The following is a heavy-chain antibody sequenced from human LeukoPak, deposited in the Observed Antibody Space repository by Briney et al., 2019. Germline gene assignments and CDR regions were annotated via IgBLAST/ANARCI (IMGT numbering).Heavy chain of an antibody. D-gene: IGHD3-3*01. J-gene: IGHJ4*02. V-gene: IGHV3-74*01. CDR3: ARSSKGAYYDFWSGYCTGKYYLDY. CDR2: INSDGSST. Sequence: GGSLRLFCAASGFTFSSYWRHWVRQAPGKGLVWVSRINSDGSSTSYADSVKGRFTISRDNAKNTLYLQMNSLRAEDTAVYYCARSSKGAYYDFWSGYCTGKYYLDYWGQGTLVTVSS. CDR1: GFTFSSYW.